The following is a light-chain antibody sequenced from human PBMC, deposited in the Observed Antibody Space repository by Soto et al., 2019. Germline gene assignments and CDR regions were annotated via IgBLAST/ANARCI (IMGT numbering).Light chain of an antibody. CDR1: SSDVGYSSS. Sequence: QSALNQPASVSGSPEQSITIPCTGASSDVGYSSSVSWYQQHPGKAPKLVIFDVSNRPSGVSNRFSGSKSGNTASLTISGLQAEDEADYYCCSWTSSATYVFGTGTKVTVL. J-gene: IGLJ1*01. CDR2: DVS. CDR3: CSWTSSATYV. V-gene: IGLV2-14*01.